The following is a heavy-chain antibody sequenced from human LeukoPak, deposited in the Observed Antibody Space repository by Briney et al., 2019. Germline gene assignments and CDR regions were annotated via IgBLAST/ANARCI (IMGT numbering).Heavy chain of an antibody. CDR3: ARVMDYYDSSGYRDY. Sequence: GGSLRLSCAASGFTFSSYSMNWVRQAPGKGLEWVSSISSSSYIYYADSVKGRFTISRDNAKNSLYLQINSLRAEDTAVYYCARVMDYYDSSGYRDYWGQGTLVTVSS. J-gene: IGHJ4*02. CDR2: ISSSSYI. V-gene: IGHV3-21*01. CDR1: GFTFSSYS. D-gene: IGHD3-22*01.